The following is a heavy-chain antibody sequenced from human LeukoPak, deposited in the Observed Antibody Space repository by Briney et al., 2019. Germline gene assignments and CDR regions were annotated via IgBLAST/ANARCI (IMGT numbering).Heavy chain of an antibody. CDR2: IYSRGST. Sequence: PSETLSLTCTVSGGSISSYYWSWIRQPAGKGLEWIGRIYSRGSTNYSPSLKSRVTMSLDTSKNLFSLKLSSLTAADTALYYCARGRFCSADICSGGDAFDIWGQGTMVSVSS. J-gene: IGHJ3*02. D-gene: IGHD3-3*01. V-gene: IGHV4-4*07. CDR3: ARGRFCSADICSGGDAFDI. CDR1: GGSISSYY.